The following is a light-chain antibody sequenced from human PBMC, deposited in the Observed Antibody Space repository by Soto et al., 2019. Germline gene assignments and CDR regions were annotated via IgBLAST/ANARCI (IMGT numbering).Light chain of an antibody. CDR2: GAS. CDR3: QQRGNWPIP. Sequence: EMVMTQSPATLSVSPGERATLSCRASQSVSSNLAWYQQNPGQAPRLLIYGASTRATGVPARFSGSGSGTEFTLTISSLQSEDIAVYSCQQRGNWPIPFGLGHDWR. V-gene: IGKV3-15*01. J-gene: IGKJ5*01. CDR1: QSVSSN.